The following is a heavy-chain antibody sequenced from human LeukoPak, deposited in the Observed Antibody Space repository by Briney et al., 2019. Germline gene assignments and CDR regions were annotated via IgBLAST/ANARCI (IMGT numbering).Heavy chain of an antibody. V-gene: IGHV4-59*01. J-gene: IGHJ5*02. CDR2: TYYGGGT. D-gene: IGHD4-17*01. CDR1: GVSIRSYF. CDR3: ARVGWATTVCGDFDGPADWFDP. Sequence: PSETLSLTCTVSGVSIRSYFWSWIRQPPGKGLEWIGHTYYGGGTNYNPSLQSRVTISVDTSKSQLSLRLRSVTAADTAVYYCARVGWATTVCGDFDGPADWFDPWGQGTLVTVSS.